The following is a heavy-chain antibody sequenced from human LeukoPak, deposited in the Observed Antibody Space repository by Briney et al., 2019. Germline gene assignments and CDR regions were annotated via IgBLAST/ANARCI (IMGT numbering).Heavy chain of an antibody. CDR1: GDSISTYY. CDR3: ARESMNWFDP. J-gene: IGHJ5*02. V-gene: IGHV4-59*01. Sequence: SETLSLTCTVSGDSISTYYWSWIRQPPGEGLEWIGYIYYSGSTNYNPSLKSRVTISVDTSKNQFSLKLSSVTAADTAVYYCARESMNWFDPWGQGTLVTVSS. CDR2: IYYSGST.